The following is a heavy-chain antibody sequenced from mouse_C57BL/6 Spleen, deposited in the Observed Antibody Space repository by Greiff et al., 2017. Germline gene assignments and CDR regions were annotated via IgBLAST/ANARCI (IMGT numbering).Heavy chain of an antibody. V-gene: IGHV5-16*01. Sequence: EVMLVESEGGLVQPGSSMKLSCTASGFTFSDYYMAWVRQVPEKGLEWVANINYDGSSTYYLDSLKSRFIISRDNAKNILYLQMSSLKSEDTATYYCARGHYGNYGFDYWGQGTTLTVSS. CDR1: GFTFSDYY. CDR2: INYDGSST. J-gene: IGHJ2*01. CDR3: ARGHYGNYGFDY. D-gene: IGHD2-1*01.